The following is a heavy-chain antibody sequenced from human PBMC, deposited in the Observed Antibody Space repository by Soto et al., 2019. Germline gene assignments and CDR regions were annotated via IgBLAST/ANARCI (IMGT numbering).Heavy chain of an antibody. V-gene: IGHV5-51*01. CDR1: GYSFTSYW. D-gene: IGHD3-10*01. J-gene: IGHJ6*02. Sequence: PGESLKISCKGSGYSFTSYWIGWVRQMPGKGLEWMGVIYPGDSDTGYSPSFQGQVTISADKSISTAYLQWSSLKASDTAMYYCARAYYYGSGSLNYYGLDVWGQGTTVTVSS. CDR3: ARAYYYGSGSLNYYGLDV. CDR2: IYPGDSDT.